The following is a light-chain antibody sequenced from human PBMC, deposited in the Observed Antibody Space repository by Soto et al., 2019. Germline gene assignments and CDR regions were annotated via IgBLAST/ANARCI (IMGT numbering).Light chain of an antibody. Sequence: QSVLTQPPSASGSPGQSVTISCTGTSSDVGVYNYVSWYQPHPGKAPKLMIYDVNKRPSGVPDRFSGSKSGNTASLTVSGLQAEDEADYYCISYAGSSIWVFGGGTKLTVL. J-gene: IGLJ3*02. CDR1: SSDVGVYNY. V-gene: IGLV2-8*01. CDR3: ISYAGSSIWV. CDR2: DVN.